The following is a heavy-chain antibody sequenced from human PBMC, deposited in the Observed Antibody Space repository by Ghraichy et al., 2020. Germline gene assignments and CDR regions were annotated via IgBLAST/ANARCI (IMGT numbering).Heavy chain of an antibody. CDR1: GFTFSDHY. D-gene: IGHD5-12*01. Sequence: GGSLRLSCAASGFTFSDHYMDWVRQAPGKGLEWVGRTRNKANSYTTEYAASVKGRFTISRDDSKNSLYLQMNSLKTEDTAVYYCARGSGYGLFDYWGQGTLVTVSS. CDR3: ARGSGYGLFDY. V-gene: IGHV3-72*01. CDR2: TRNKANSYTT. J-gene: IGHJ4*02.